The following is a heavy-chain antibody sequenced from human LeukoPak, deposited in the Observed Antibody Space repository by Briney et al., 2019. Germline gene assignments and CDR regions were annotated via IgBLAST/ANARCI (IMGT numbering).Heavy chain of an antibody. V-gene: IGHV3-48*04. Sequence: GRSLRLSCAASGFTFSTYSMNWVRQAPGKGLERVSYITISSSIIYYADSVKGRFTISRDNAKNSLYLQMNSLRAEDTAVYYCARDTQQLGHAFDIWGQGTMVTVSS. D-gene: IGHD6-13*01. CDR2: ITISSSII. CDR1: GFTFSTYS. J-gene: IGHJ3*02. CDR3: ARDTQQLGHAFDI.